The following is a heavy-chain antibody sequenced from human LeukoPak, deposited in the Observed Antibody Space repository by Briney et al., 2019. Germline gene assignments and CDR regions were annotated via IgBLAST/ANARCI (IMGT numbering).Heavy chain of an antibody. Sequence: GGSLRLSCAASGFTFDDYAMHWVRQAPGKGLEWVSLISGDGGSIYYADSVKGRFTISRDNSKNSLYLQMNSLRTEDTALYYCAKDIGRVYYDSSGYYYYYYYGMDVWGQGTTVTVSS. CDR3: AKDIGRVYYDSSGYYYYYYYGMDV. V-gene: IGHV3-43*02. CDR1: GFTFDDYA. D-gene: IGHD3-22*01. J-gene: IGHJ6*02. CDR2: ISGDGGSI.